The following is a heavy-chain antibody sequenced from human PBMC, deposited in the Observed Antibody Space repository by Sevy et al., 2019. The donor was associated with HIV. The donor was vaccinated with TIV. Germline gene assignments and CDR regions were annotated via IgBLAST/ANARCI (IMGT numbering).Heavy chain of an antibody. V-gene: IGHV3-48*02. CDR3: ARTCGRDCYSRDAFDI. D-gene: IGHD2-21*02. Sequence: GGSLRLSCAASGFTLSSYSMNWVRQAPGKGLEWVSYISSSSSTIYYADSVKGRFTISRDNAKNSLYLQMNSLRDEDTAVDYCARTCGRDCYSRDAFDIWGQGTMVTVSS. J-gene: IGHJ3*02. CDR1: GFTLSSYS. CDR2: ISSSSSTI.